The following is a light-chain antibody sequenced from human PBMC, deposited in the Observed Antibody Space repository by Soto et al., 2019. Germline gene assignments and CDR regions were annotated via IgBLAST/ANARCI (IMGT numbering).Light chain of an antibody. CDR3: QQYNSYPRA. V-gene: IGKV1-5*01. CDR1: QSVSSW. J-gene: IGKJ1*01. Sequence: DIQMTQSPSTLSASVGDRVTITCRASQSVSSWLAWYQQKPGKAPNLLIYDASNLESGVPSRFSGSGSGTEFTLTISSLQPDDFATYYCQQYNSYPRAFGQGTKVEI. CDR2: DAS.